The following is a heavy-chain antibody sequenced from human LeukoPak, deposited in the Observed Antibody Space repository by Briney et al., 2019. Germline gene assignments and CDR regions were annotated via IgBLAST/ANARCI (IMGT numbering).Heavy chain of an antibody. J-gene: IGHJ4*02. CDR2: IYHSGST. CDR1: GGSISSYY. CDR3: ARDAKLGMWDY. Sequence: SETLSLTCTVSGGSISSYYWSWIRQPPGKGLEWIGYIYHSGSTYYNPSLKSRVTISVDRSKNQFSLKLSSVTAADTAVYYCARDAKLGMWDYWGQGTLVTVSS. V-gene: IGHV4-59*12. D-gene: IGHD1-26*01.